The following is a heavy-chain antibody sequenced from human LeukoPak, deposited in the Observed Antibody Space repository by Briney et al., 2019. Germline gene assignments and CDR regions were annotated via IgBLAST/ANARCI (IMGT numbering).Heavy chain of an antibody. CDR3: AKDSPYGDYESY. J-gene: IGHJ4*02. D-gene: IGHD4-17*01. V-gene: IGHV3-23*01. CDR1: GFTFSSYA. CDR2: ISGSGGST. Sequence: GGSLRLSCAASGFTFSSYAISWVRRAPGKGLEWVSAISGSGGSTYYADSVKGRFTISRDNSKNTLYLQMNSLRAEDTAVYYCAKDSPYGDYESYWGQGTLVTVSS.